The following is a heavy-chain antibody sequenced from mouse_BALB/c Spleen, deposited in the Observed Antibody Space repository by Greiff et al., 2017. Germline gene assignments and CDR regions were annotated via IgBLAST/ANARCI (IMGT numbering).Heavy chain of an antibody. Sequence: EVKVEESGGGLVKPGGSLKLSCAASGFTFSSYAMSWVRQTPEKRLEWVATISSGGSYTYYPDSVKGRFTISRDNAKNTLYLQMSSLRSEDTAMYYCARHRGATVVATRDAMDYWGQGTSVTVAA. V-gene: IGHV5-9-3*01. CDR1: GFTFSSYA. D-gene: IGHD1-1*01. J-gene: IGHJ4*01. CDR2: ISSGGSYT. CDR3: ARHRGATVVATRDAMDY.